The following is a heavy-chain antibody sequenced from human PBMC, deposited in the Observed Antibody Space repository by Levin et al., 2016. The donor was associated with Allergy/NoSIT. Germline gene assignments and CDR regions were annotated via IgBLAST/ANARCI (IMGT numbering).Heavy chain of an antibody. V-gene: IGHV4-39*01. CDR3: ARQSSLTGYYFLGPLIDY. CDR2: IYYSGST. D-gene: IGHD3-9*01. J-gene: IGHJ4*02. Sequence: WIRQPPGKGLEWIGSIYYSGSTYYNPSLKSRVTISVDTSKNQFSLKLSSVTAADTAVYYCARQSSLTGYYFLGPLIDYWGQGTLVTVSS.